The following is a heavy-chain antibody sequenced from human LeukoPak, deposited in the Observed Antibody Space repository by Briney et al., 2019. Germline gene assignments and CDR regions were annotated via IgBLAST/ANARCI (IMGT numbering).Heavy chain of an antibody. V-gene: IGHV1-18*01. D-gene: IGHD2-15*01. CDR1: GGTFSSYG. CDR2: ITAYNGNT. Sequence: GASVKVSCKASGGTFSSYGISWVRQAPGQGLEWMGWITAYNGNTKYAQKLQGRVTMTTVTSTSTAYMELRSLRSDDTAVYYCARDSDCSGGSCHFDYWGQGTLVTVSS. CDR3: ARDSDCSGGSCHFDY. J-gene: IGHJ4*02.